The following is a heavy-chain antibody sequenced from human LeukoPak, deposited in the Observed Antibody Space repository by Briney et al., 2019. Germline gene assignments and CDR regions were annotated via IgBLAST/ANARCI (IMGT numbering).Heavy chain of an antibody. CDR2: INYSGGST. V-gene: IGHV1-46*01. Sequence: GASVKVSCKASGYTYTSYYMDWVRQAAGQGVEGMGIINYSGGSTSYAQQFQVRVIMTRDMSPSTVYMDLSSLRSEDTAVYYCARDRIAVARTQVVHFDYWGQGTLVTVSS. J-gene: IGHJ4*02. CDR1: GYTYTSYY. CDR3: ARDRIAVARTQVVHFDY. D-gene: IGHD6-19*01.